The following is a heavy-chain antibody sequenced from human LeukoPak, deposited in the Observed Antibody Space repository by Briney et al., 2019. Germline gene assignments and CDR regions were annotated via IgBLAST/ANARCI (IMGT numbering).Heavy chain of an antibody. D-gene: IGHD2-8*01. CDR3: AKDRRGVTGDAFDI. J-gene: IGHJ3*02. CDR2: ISGSGGST. V-gene: IGHV3-23*01. CDR1: GFPFNIYA. Sequence: PGGSLRLSCAASGFPFNIYAMNWVRQAPGKGLEWFSAISGSGGSTYYEDSVKGRFTISRDNSKNTLYLQMNSLRAEDTAVYYCAKDRRGVTGDAFDIWGQGTMVTVSS.